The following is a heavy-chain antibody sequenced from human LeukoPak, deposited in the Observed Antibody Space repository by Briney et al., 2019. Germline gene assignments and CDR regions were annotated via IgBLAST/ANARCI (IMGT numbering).Heavy chain of an antibody. CDR3: ARQQEVSGYFDY. J-gene: IGHJ4*02. D-gene: IGHD3-16*02. CDR1: GYRFTGCY. Sequence: ASVKVSCKASGYRFTGCYMHWVRQAPGQGLEWMGWINPKSGVTNYAQNFQGRVSMTRDTSISTAYMELSRLRSDDTAVYYCARQQEVSGYFDYWGQGTRVTVSS. V-gene: IGHV1-2*02. CDR2: INPKSGVT.